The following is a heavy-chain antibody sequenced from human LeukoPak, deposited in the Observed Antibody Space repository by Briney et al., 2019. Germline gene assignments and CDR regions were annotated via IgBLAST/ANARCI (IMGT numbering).Heavy chain of an antibody. D-gene: IGHD3-22*01. J-gene: IGHJ5*02. Sequence: SVKVSCKASGGTFSSYAISWVRQAPGQGLESMGRIIPILGIANYAQKFQGRVTITADKSTSTAYMELSSLRSEDTAVYYCARSAGGSGYYYAGWFDPWGQGTLVTVSS. CDR3: ARSAGGSGYYYAGWFDP. CDR1: GGTFSSYA. V-gene: IGHV1-69*04. CDR2: IIPILGIA.